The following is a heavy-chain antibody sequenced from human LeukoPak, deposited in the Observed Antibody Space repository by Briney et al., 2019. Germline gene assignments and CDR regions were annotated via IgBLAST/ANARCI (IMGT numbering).Heavy chain of an antibody. J-gene: IGHJ4*02. CDR1: GYTFTDNL. Sequence: GASVKVSCKASGYTFTDNLIHWVRQAPGQGLEWMGWINPNSGDTNYAEKFQDRVTMTRDASITTVYLDLSRLRSDDTTIYYCARDLGNYYGPGSYYPFFDTWGQGTLVTVSS. CDR3: ARDLGNYYGPGSYYPFFDT. D-gene: IGHD3-10*01. CDR2: INPNSGDT. V-gene: IGHV1-2*02.